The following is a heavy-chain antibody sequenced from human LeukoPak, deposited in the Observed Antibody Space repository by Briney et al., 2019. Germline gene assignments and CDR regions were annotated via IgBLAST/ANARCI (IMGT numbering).Heavy chain of an antibody. Sequence: SQTLSLTCTVSGGSISSSSYYWGWIRQPPGKGLEWIGSIYYSGSTYYNPSLKSRVTISVDTSKNQFSLKLSSVTAADTAVYYCARLRGYCSSTSCYARFDPWGQGTLVTVSS. CDR1: GGSISSSSYY. CDR2: IYYSGST. J-gene: IGHJ5*02. V-gene: IGHV4-39*01. D-gene: IGHD2-2*01. CDR3: ARLRGYCSSTSCYARFDP.